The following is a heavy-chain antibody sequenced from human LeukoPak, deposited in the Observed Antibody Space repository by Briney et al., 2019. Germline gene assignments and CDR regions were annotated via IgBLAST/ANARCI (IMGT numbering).Heavy chain of an antibody. CDR1: GFTFSSYS. D-gene: IGHD3-10*01. CDR3: ARGVKDYYGSGSYYYFDY. V-gene: IGHV3-21*01. Sequence: TAGGSLRLSCAASGFTFSSYSMNWVRQAPGKGLEWVSSISSSSSYIYYADSVKGRFTISRDNAKNSLYLQMNSLRDEDTAVYYCARGVKDYYGSGSYYYFDYWGQGTLVTVSS. CDR2: ISSSSSYI. J-gene: IGHJ4*02.